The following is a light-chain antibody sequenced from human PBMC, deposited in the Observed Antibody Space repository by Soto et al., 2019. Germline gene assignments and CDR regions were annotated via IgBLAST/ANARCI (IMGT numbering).Light chain of an antibody. V-gene: IGKV3-11*01. J-gene: IGKJ1*01. CDR2: DAS. CDR3: QHYNSYSEA. CDR1: QSVSIS. Sequence: EIVLAQSPATLSLSPGERATLSCRASQSVSISLAWYQQKPGQAPRLLIYDASNRATGVPARFSGSGSGTDFTLTISSLQPDDFATYYCQHYNSYSEAFGQGTKVDIK.